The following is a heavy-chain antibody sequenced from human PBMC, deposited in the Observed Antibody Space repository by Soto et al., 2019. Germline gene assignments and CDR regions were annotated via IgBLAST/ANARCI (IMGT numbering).Heavy chain of an antibody. CDR1: GGTFSSYA. CDR3: ARTIAAAGTYYYYGMDV. V-gene: IGHV1-69*13. D-gene: IGHD6-13*01. J-gene: IGHJ6*02. CDR2: IIPIFGTA. Sequence: SVKVSCKASGGTFSSYAISWVRQAPGQGLEWMGGIIPIFGTANYAQKFQGRVTITADESTSTAYMELSSLRYEDTAVYYCARTIAAAGTYYYYGMDVWGQGTTVTVSS.